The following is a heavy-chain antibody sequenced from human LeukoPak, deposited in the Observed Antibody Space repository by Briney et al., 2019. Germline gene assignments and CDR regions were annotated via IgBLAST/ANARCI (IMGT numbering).Heavy chain of an antibody. CDR2: IDPHSGGT. CDR1: GCTFTDYY. V-gene: IGHV1-2*02. Sequence: ASVKVSCKASGCTFTDYYMSWVRQAPGQGIEWMGWIDPHSGGTKYAQKSQGRVTMTRDTSISTAYVELSRLRSDDTAVYYCAREYYDTSGRKYPFDIWGQGTMVTVSS. J-gene: IGHJ3*02. D-gene: IGHD3-22*01. CDR3: AREYYDTSGRKYPFDI.